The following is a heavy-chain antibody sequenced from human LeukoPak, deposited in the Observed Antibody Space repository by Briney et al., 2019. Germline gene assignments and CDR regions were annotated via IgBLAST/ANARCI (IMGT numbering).Heavy chain of an antibody. V-gene: IGHV1-8*01. CDR2: MNPNSGNT. CDR3: ARGRIYDILTGYFFYYYGMDV. Sequence: ASVKVSCKASGYTFTSYDINWVRQATGQGLEWMGWMNPNSGNTGYAQKFQGRVTMTRNTSKSTAYMELSSLRSEDTAVYYCARGRIYDILTGYFFYYYGMDVWGQGTTVTASS. J-gene: IGHJ6*02. CDR1: GYTFTSYD. D-gene: IGHD3-9*01.